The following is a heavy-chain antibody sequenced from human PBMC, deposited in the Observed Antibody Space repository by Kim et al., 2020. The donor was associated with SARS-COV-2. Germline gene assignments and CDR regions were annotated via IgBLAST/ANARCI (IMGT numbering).Heavy chain of an antibody. J-gene: IGHJ4*02. CDR2: ISGGGSYI. Sequence: GGSLRLSCAASGFTFSSFSMSWVRQAPGKGLEWVSTISGGGSYIYHRESVKGRFTISRDNSKNTLFLQMNTLRVEDTAVYYCVPSRNLAFGDWGQGTLVTVSS. V-gene: IGHV3-23*01. CDR3: VPSRNLAFGD. CDR1: GFTFSSFS. D-gene: IGHD1-1*01.